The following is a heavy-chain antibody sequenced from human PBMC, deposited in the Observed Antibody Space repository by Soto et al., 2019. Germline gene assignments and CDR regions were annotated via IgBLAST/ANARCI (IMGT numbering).Heavy chain of an antibody. CDR3: ARDWEYDFWSGYYSNYGMDV. CDR2: IIPNSGST. D-gene: IGHD3-3*01. J-gene: IGHJ6*02. Sequence: GASVKVSCKASGGTFSSYAISWVRQAPGQGLEWMGGIIPNSGSTNYAQKFQGRVTMTADTSISTAYMELSRLRSDDTAVYYCARDWEYDFWSGYYSNYGMDVWGQGTTVTVS. V-gene: IGHV1-69*10. CDR1: GGTFSSYA.